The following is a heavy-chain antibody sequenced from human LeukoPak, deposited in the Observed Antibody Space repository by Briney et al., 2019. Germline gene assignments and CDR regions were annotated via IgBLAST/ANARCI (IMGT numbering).Heavy chain of an antibody. V-gene: IGHV3-48*03. CDR3: AKVGDENFDY. CDR2: ISSSGSTI. J-gene: IGHJ4*02. Sequence: GGSLRLSCAASGFTFSSYEMNWVRQAPGKGLEGVSYISSSGSTIYYADSVKGRFTISRDNSKNTLYLQMNSLRAEDTAVYYCAKVGDENFDYWGQGTLVTVSS. CDR1: GFTFSSYE.